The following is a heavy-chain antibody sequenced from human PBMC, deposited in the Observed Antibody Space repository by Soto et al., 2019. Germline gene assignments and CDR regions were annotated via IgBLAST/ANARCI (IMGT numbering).Heavy chain of an antibody. CDR1: GYTFSNSD. D-gene: IGHD3-10*01. CDR3: AKVSRKGSAIDFDY. J-gene: IGHJ4*02. CDR2: VNPNNGDT. Sequence: QVQLVQSGAELKKPGASVKVSCKASGYTFSNSDMNWVRQATGQGPEWIGWVNPNNGDTGYSQKFQGRVTLTTDISTTTAYMELTSLRSEDTAIYYWAKVSRKGSAIDFDYWGQGTLITVSS. V-gene: IGHV1-8*01.